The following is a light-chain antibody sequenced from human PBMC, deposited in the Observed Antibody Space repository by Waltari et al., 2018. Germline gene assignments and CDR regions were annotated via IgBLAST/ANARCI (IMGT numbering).Light chain of an antibody. Sequence: QSTLTQPASVSGSPGQSITISCTGSSSDVGAYNYVSWYKQYPNKAPKPMIYDVDNRPSGISNRFSGSKSGNTASLTISGLQAEDESVFYCSSYTNRSTVIFGGGTKLTVL. CDR3: SSYTNRSTVI. CDR2: DVD. J-gene: IGLJ2*01. CDR1: SSDVGAYNY. V-gene: IGLV2-14*03.